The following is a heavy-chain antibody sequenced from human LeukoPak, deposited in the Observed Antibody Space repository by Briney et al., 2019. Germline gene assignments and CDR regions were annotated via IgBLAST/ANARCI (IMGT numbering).Heavy chain of an antibody. J-gene: IGHJ3*02. CDR3: ARVRSPDSTYDAFDI. Sequence: GGSLRLSCAASGFTFSSYAMPWVRQAPGKGLEGVAVISYDGNNKYYADSVKGRLTISRDNSKNTLYLQMNSLRAEDTAVYYCARVRSPDSTYDAFDIWGQGTMVTVSS. CDR2: ISYDGNNK. CDR1: GFTFSSYA. D-gene: IGHD2-2*01. V-gene: IGHV3-30-3*01.